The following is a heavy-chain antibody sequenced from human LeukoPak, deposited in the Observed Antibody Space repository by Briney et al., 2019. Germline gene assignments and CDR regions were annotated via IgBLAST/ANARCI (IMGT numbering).Heavy chain of an antibody. CDR3: ARDQSYCSSTSCYRYGAFDI. D-gene: IGHD2-2*02. CDR1: GYTFSNYA. CDR2: IRVDNGNT. Sequence: ASVKVSCKASGYTFSNYAISWVRQAPGQGLEWMGWIRVDNGNTDYAQKLRGRVTMTTDTSISTAYMELSRLRSDDTAVYYCARDQSYCSSTSCYRYGAFDIWGQGTMVTVSS. V-gene: IGHV1-18*01. J-gene: IGHJ3*02.